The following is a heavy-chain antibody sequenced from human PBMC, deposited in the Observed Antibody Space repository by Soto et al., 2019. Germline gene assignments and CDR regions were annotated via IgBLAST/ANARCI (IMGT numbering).Heavy chain of an antibody. Sequence: QGLEWMGIINPSGGSTSYAQKFQGRVTMTRDTSTSTVYMELSSLRSEDTAVYYCARGSRVAGMWACLDNCGKGTLVTVTS. J-gene: IGHJ4*02. CDR3: ARGSRVAGMWACLDN. CDR2: INPSGGST. V-gene: IGHV1-46*03. D-gene: IGHD6-19*01.